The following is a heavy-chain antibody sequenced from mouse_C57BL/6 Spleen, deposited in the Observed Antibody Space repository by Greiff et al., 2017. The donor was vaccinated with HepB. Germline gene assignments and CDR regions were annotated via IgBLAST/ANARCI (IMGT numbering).Heavy chain of an antibody. V-gene: IGHV1-42*01. D-gene: IGHD1-1*01. J-gene: IGHJ4*01. CDR3: AFITTDYYAMDY. Sequence: EVKLMESGPELVKPGASVKISCKASGYSFTGYYMNWVKQSPEKSLEWIGEINPSTGGTTYNQKFKAKATLTVDKSSSTAYMQLKSLTSEDSAVYYCAFITTDYYAMDYWGQGTSVTVSS. CDR2: INPSTGGT. CDR1: GYSFTGYY.